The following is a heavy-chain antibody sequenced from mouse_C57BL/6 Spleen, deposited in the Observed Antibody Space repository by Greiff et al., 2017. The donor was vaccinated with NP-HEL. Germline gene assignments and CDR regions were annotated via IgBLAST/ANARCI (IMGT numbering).Heavy chain of an antibody. V-gene: IGHV10-1*01. CDR3: VKSNAMDC. J-gene: IGHJ4*01. CDR2: IRSKSNNYAT. D-gene: IGHD5-1*01. Sequence: EVQLVESGGGLVQPKGSLKLSCAASGFSFTTYAMHWVRQAPGQGLEWVARIRSKSNNYATYYAESVKDRFTISRDDSESMLYLQMNNLKTEDTAMYYCVKSNAMDCWGQGTSVTVAS. CDR1: GFSFTTYA.